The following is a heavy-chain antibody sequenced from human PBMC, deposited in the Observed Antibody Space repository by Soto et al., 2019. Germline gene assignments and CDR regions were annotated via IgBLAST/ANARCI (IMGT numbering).Heavy chain of an antibody. D-gene: IGHD3-9*01. Sequence: KPSETLSLTCAVYGGSFSGYYWSWIRQPPGKGLEWIGEINHSGSTNYNPSLKSRVTISVDTSKNQFSLKLSSVTAADTAVYYCARGLRYFDWLLSLGGFDYWGQGTLVTVS. CDR2: INHSGST. J-gene: IGHJ4*02. CDR3: ARGLRYFDWLLSLGGFDY. V-gene: IGHV4-34*01. CDR1: GGSFSGYY.